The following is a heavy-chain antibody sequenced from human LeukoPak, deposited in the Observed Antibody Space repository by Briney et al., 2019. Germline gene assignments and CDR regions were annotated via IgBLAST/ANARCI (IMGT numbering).Heavy chain of an antibody. CDR1: GGSISSYY. V-gene: IGHV4-4*07. Sequence: SETLSLTCTVSGGSISSYYWSWIRQPAGKGLEWIGRIYTSGSTNYNPSLKSRVTMSVDTSKNQFSLKLSSVTAAGTAVYYCARDPGNWNSADYYYYYYMDVWGKGTTVTVSS. CDR2: IYTSGST. CDR3: ARDPGNWNSADYYYYYYMDV. D-gene: IGHD1-7*01. J-gene: IGHJ6*03.